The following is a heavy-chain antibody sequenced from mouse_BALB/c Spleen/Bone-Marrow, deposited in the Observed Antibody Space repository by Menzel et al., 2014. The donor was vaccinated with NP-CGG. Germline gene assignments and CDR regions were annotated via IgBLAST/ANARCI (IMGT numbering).Heavy chain of an antibody. CDR2: IYPGDGST. V-gene: IGHV1S33*01. Sequence: SGPELVKPGALVKISCKASGYTFTSYDINWVKQRPGQGLEWIGWIYPGDGSTKYNKKFKGKATLTADKSSSTAYMQLSSLTSENSAVYFCTRGGYGNYVGYGMDYWGQGTPVTVSS. CDR3: TRGGYGNYVGYGMDY. CDR1: GYTFTSYD. D-gene: IGHD2-1*01. J-gene: IGHJ4*01.